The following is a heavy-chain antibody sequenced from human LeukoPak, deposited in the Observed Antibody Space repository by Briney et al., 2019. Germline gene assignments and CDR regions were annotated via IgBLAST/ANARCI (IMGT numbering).Heavy chain of an antibody. Sequence: ASVKVSCKASGYTFTSYTMNWVRQAPGQGLEWMGWISPYNANTNYAQKLQGRVTMTTDTSTSTAYMELRSLRSDDTAVYYCASTTVTTGEDYFDYWGQGTLVTVSS. CDR2: ISPYNANT. D-gene: IGHD4-17*01. CDR1: GYTFTSYT. J-gene: IGHJ4*02. CDR3: ASTTVTTGEDYFDY. V-gene: IGHV1-18*01.